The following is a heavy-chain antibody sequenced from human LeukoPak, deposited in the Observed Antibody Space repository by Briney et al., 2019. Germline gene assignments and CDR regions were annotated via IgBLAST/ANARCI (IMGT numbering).Heavy chain of an antibody. CDR3: AKDSNWAFDY. V-gene: IGHV3-30*02. CDR2: IRKDGSDK. J-gene: IGHJ4*02. CDR1: GFTCSRNG. Sequence: GGSLRLSCGASGFTCSRNGMHWVRQAPGKGLEWVSYIRKDGSDKYYADSVKGRFTISRDSSKNMVYLQMSSLRAEDTAVYYCAKDSNWAFDYWGQGTLVSVSS. D-gene: IGHD7-27*01.